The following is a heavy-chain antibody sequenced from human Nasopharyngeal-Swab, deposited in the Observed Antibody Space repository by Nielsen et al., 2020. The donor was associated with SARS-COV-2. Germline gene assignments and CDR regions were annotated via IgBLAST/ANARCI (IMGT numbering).Heavy chain of an antibody. D-gene: IGHD6-13*01. V-gene: IGHV1-58*01. CDR2: IVVGSGNT. J-gene: IGHJ6*02. Sequence: WVRQAPGQRLEWMGWIVVGSGNTNYAQKFQERVTITRDMSTSTAYMELSSLRSEDTAVYYCAGDRAAAGTGGMDVWGQGTTVTVSS. CDR3: AGDRAAAGTGGMDV.